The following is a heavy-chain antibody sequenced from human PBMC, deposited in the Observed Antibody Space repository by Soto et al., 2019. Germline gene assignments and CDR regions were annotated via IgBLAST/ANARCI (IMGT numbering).Heavy chain of an antibody. V-gene: IGHV1-69*01. CDR3: ARLRYYSATYYYDFWRGSPYYYYGMDV. Sequence: QVQLVQSGAEVKKPGSSVKVSCKASGGTFSSYAISWVRQAPGQGLEWMGGIIPIFGTANYAQKFQGRVTITADESTSTAYMELISLRSEDTAVYYCARLRYYSATYYYDFWRGSPYYYYGMDVWGQGTTVTVSS. CDR1: GGTFSSYA. J-gene: IGHJ6*02. D-gene: IGHD3-3*01. CDR2: IIPIFGTA.